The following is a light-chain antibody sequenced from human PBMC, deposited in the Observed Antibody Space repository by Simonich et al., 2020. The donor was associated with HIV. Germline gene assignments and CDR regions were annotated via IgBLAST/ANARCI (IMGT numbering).Light chain of an antibody. CDR3: QQYYSTPLT. J-gene: IGKJ4*01. Sequence: DIVMTQSPDSLAVSLGERATINCKSSQSVLYSSHNKNYLAWYQQKPGQPPKLLIYWASTRESGVPDRFSGSGSGTDFTLTISSLQAEDVAVYYCQQYYSTPLTFGGGTKVEIE. CDR2: WAS. V-gene: IGKV4-1*01. CDR1: QSVLYSSHNKNY.